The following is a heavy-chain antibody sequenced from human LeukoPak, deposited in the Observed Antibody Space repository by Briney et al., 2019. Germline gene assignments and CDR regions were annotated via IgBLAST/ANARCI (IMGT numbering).Heavy chain of an antibody. CDR1: GGSFSGYY. J-gene: IGHJ4*02. Sequence: SETLSLTCAVYGGSFSGYYWSWIRQPPGKGLEWIGEINHSGSTNYNPSLKSRVTISVDTSKNQFSLKLSSVTAAATAVYYCAREIIRFSSGWFDYWGQGTLVTVSS. D-gene: IGHD6-19*01. V-gene: IGHV4-34*01. CDR3: AREIIRFSSGWFDY. CDR2: INHSGST.